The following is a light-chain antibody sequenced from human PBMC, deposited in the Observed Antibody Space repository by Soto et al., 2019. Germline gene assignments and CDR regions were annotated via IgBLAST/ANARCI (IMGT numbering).Light chain of an antibody. CDR1: QSISSW. J-gene: IGKJ2*01. CDR2: KAS. Sequence: DIQLTQSPSTLSASVGDRVTITCRASQSISSWLAWYQQKPGKAPKLLIYKASILESGVPSRFSGSGSGTECTLTISSLQPDDFATDYCHQYYSPYTFGQGTKLEIK. V-gene: IGKV1-5*03. CDR3: HQYYSPYT.